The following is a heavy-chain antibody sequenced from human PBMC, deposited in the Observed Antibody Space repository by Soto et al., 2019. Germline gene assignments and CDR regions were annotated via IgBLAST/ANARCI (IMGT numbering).Heavy chain of an antibody. CDR2: VYYSGGA. CDR3: ARHSLALRKNNWFDP. Sequence: SETLSLTCDVSGGSIDNSHSFWGWVRQPPGKGLEFIGSVYYSGGAYYSPSLKSRVTVSVDTSKNQFSLWLRSVTAADTALYFCARHSLALRKNNWFDPWGQGIMVTVSS. CDR1: GGSIDNSHSF. D-gene: IGHD3-3*02. V-gene: IGHV4-39*01. J-gene: IGHJ5*02.